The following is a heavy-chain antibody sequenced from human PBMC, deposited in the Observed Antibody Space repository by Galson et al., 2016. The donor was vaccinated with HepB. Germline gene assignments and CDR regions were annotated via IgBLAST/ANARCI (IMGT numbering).Heavy chain of an antibody. CDR1: GYTFTDYY. Sequence: SVKVSCKASGYTFTDYYVHWLRQAPGQGLEWMGWINPYSGSTHYAQKFQGRVTMTRDTSISTAYMELSSLISEDTAVYYCARAWSSWYVNQHYYYGMDVCGQGTTVTVSS. V-gene: IGHV1-2*02. D-gene: IGHD6-13*01. CDR2: INPYSGST. CDR3: ARAWSSWYVNQHYYYGMDV. J-gene: IGHJ6*02.